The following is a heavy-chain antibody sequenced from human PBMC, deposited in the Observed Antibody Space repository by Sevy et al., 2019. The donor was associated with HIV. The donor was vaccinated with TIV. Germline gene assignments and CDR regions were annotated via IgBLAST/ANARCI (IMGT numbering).Heavy chain of an antibody. CDR1: GGSISSGSYY. Sequence: SETLSRTCTVSGGSISSGSYYWSWIRQPAGKGLEWIGRIYTSGSTNYNPSLKSRVTMSVDTSKNQFSLKLSSVTAADTAVYYCASIIVGAAEVYFDYWGQGTLVTVSS. CDR3: ASIIVGAAEVYFDY. V-gene: IGHV4-61*02. CDR2: IYTSGST. J-gene: IGHJ4*02. D-gene: IGHD1-26*01.